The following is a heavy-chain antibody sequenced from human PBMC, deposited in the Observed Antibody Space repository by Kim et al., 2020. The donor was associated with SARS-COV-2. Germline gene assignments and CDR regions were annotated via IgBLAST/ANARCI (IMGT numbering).Heavy chain of an antibody. V-gene: IGHV3-23*01. CDR3: VKSTLLRGVTLAGNAFDV. D-gene: IGHD3-10*01. Sequence: GGSLRLSCAASGFSFDTYAMTWVRQAPGKGPEWVATMTASGDATDYSDSVRGRFVISRDNARKMVFLQMNSLRADDTATYHCVKSTLLRGVTLAGNAFDVWGPGSLVGVSS. J-gene: IGHJ3*01. CDR2: MTASGDAT. CDR1: GFSFDTYA.